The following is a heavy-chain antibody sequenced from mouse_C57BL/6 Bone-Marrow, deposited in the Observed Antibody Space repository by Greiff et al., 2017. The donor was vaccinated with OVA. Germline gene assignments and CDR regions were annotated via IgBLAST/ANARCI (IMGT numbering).Heavy chain of an antibody. Sequence: QVQLQQSGPELVKPGASVKISCKASGYAFSSSWMNWVKQRPGKGLEWIGRIYPGDGDTNYNGKFKGKATVTADKSSSTAYMQLSSLTSEDSAVYVCAREYYYGSSSFAYWGQGTLVTVSA. CDR2: IYPGDGDT. D-gene: IGHD1-1*01. V-gene: IGHV1-82*01. CDR3: AREYYYGSSSFAY. J-gene: IGHJ3*01. CDR1: GYAFSSSW.